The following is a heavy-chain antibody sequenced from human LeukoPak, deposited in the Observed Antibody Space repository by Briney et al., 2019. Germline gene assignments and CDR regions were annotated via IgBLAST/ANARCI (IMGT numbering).Heavy chain of an antibody. CDR1: GFTFDDYA. Sequence: GGSLRLSCAAYGFTFDDYAMHWVRQAPGKGLEWVSLMSGDGGSTYYADSVKGRFTISRDNSKNSLYLQMNSLRTEDTALYYCAKDALTYYDILTAPGALDIWGRGTMVTVSS. D-gene: IGHD3-9*01. CDR3: AKDALTYYDILTAPGALDI. CDR2: MSGDGGST. J-gene: IGHJ3*02. V-gene: IGHV3-43*02.